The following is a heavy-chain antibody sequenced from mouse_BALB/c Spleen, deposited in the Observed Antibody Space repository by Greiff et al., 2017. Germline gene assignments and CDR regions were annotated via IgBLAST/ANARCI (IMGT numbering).Heavy chain of an antibody. CDR2: IRLKSNNYAT. CDR3: TRRYYGSSLYAMDY. J-gene: IGHJ4*01. V-gene: IGHV6-6*02. D-gene: IGHD1-1*01. Sequence: EVKLMESGGGLVQPGGSMKLSCVASGFTFSNYWMNWVRQSPEKGLEWVAEIRLKSNNYATHYAESVKGRFTISRDDSKSSVYLQMNNLRAEDTGMYYCTRRYYGSSLYAMDYWGQGTSVTVSS. CDR1: GFTFSNYW.